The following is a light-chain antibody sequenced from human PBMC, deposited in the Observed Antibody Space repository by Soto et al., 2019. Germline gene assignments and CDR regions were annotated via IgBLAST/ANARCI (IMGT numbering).Light chain of an antibody. CDR1: QSISNW. V-gene: IGKV1-5*01. CDR2: DAS. J-gene: IGKJ1*01. CDR3: LQYNGYYRT. Sequence: DIQMTQSPSTLSASVGDIVTITCRASQSISNWLAWYQQKPGKAPNLLIFDASTLESGVPSRFSGSGYGTTFNLTISSLQSDDFATYYCLQYNGYYRTFGQGAKVDIK.